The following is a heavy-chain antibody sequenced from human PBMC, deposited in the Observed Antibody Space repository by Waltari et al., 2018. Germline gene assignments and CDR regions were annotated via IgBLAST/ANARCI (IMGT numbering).Heavy chain of an antibody. Sequence: QVQLVQSGAEVKKPGASVKVSCKASGYTFTGYYMHWVRQAPGQGLEWMGRINPNSGGTNYAQKFQGRVTMTRDTSISTAYMELSRLRSDDTAVYYCAINLMTTVVPRGGSDYWGQGTLVTVSS. CDR3: AINLMTTVVPRGGSDY. V-gene: IGHV1-2*06. D-gene: IGHD4-17*01. CDR2: INPNSGGT. CDR1: GYTFTGYY. J-gene: IGHJ4*02.